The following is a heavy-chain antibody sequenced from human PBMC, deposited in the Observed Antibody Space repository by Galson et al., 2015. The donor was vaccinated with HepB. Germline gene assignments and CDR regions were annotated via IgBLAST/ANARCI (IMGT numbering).Heavy chain of an antibody. CDR1: GGSISSYY. CDR3: ARGYCSSTSCYIWIGGGFDY. J-gene: IGHJ4*02. Sequence: ETLSLTCTVSGGSISSYYWSWIRQPAGKGLEWIGRIYTSGSTNYNPSLKSRVTMSVDTSKNQFSLKLSSVTAADTAVYYCARGYCSSTSCYIWIGGGFDYWGQGTLVTVSS. CDR2: IYTSGST. V-gene: IGHV4-4*07. D-gene: IGHD2-2*02.